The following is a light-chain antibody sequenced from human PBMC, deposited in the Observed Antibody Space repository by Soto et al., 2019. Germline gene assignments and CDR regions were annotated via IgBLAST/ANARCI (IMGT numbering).Light chain of an antibody. V-gene: IGLV2-14*01. CDR1: SSDVGGYNY. CDR2: DVS. J-gene: IGLJ1*01. Sequence: QSVLTQPASVSGSPGQSITISCTGTSSDVGGYNYVSWYQQHPGKAPKLMIYDVSNRPSGVSNRFSGSKSGNTASLTISGLRAEDEADYYCSSYTSSTTVFGTVTKLTVL. CDR3: SSYTSSTTV.